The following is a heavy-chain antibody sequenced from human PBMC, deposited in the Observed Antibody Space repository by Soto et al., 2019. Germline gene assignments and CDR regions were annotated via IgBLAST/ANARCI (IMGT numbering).Heavy chain of an antibody. Sequence: QVQLVESGGGVVQPGRSLRLSCAASGFTFRIYGMHWVRQAPGKGLECVAVISYDGSNKFYRDSVKGRFTISRDNSKYTLYLQINSLRYEDTAVYYCARGDREDIAVVIGARPGEYGVDVWGQGTTVTVSS. CDR3: ARGDREDIAVVIGARPGEYGVDV. D-gene: IGHD2-15*01. J-gene: IGHJ6*02. V-gene: IGHV3-30-3*01. CDR2: ISYDGSNK. CDR1: GFTFRIYG.